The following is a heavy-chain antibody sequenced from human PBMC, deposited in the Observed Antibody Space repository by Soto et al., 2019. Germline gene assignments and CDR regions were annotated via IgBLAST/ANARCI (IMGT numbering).Heavy chain of an antibody. CDR3: ATSYDSGFDP. CDR1: GYTFTGYG. D-gene: IGHD5-12*01. Sequence: GASVKVSCKASGYTFTGYGISWVRQAPGQGLEWMGWISVYNGNTDYAQKFQGRVTMTTDTSTSTAYMELRSLRSDDTAVYYCATSYDSGFDPWGQGTLVTVSS. CDR2: ISVYNGNT. V-gene: IGHV1-18*04. J-gene: IGHJ5*02.